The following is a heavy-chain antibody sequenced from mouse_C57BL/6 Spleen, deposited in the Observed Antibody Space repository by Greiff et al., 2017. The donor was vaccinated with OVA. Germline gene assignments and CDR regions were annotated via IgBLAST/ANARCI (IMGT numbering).Heavy chain of an antibody. V-gene: IGHV1-42*01. CDR3: ARSLEDAMDY. CDR2: INPSNGGT. Sequence: VQLKQSGPELVKPGASVKISCKASGYSFTGYYMNWVKQSPEKSLEWIGEINPSNGGTTYNQKFKAKATLTVDKSSSTAYMQLKSLTSEDSAVYYCARSLEDAMDYWGQGTSVTVSS. J-gene: IGHJ4*01. CDR1: GYSFTGYY.